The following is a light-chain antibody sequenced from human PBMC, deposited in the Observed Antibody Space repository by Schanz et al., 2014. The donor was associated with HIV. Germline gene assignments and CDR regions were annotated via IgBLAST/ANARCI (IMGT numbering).Light chain of an antibody. Sequence: DIQMTQSPSTLSASLGDRVTITCRASQSISNWLAWYQQKPGKAPKLLIYAASSLQSGVPSRFSGSGSGTDFTLTISSLQPEDFATYYCQQYNSYPWTFGQGSKVEIK. V-gene: IGKV1-5*01. CDR1: QSISNW. CDR3: QQYNSYPWT. CDR2: AAS. J-gene: IGKJ1*01.